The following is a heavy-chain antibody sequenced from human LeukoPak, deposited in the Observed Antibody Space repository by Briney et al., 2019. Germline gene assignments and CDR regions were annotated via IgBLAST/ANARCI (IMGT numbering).Heavy chain of an antibody. D-gene: IGHD6-19*01. V-gene: IGHV3-13*01. CDR2: IGIRGDT. Sequence: RQVIGXGLEWVSAIGIRGDTHYSGSVKGRFTISRENAESSLYLQMNSLRAEDTAVYYCARGGIQVSGIDEFDYWGQGTLVTVSS. J-gene: IGHJ4*02. CDR3: ARGGIQVSGIDEFDY.